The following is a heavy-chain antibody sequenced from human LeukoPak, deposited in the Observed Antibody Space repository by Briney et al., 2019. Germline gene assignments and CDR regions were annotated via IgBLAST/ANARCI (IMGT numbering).Heavy chain of an antibody. J-gene: IGHJ4*02. CDR3: ATGPPFDY. V-gene: IGHV3-66*01. CDR2: IYSGGST. CDR1: GFTVSSNY. Sequence: GGSLRLSCAASGFTVSSNYMSWVRQAPGKGLEWVSVIYSGGSTYYADSVKGRFAISRDNSKDTLFLQMNSLRAEDTAVYFCATGPPFDYWGQGILVTVST.